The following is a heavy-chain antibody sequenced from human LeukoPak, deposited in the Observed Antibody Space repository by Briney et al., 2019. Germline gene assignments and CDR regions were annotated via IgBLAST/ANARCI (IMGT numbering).Heavy chain of an antibody. V-gene: IGHV3-74*01. D-gene: IGHD2-21*01. CDR2: VKGDEIST. CDR3: ATGPYSAFEM. J-gene: IGHJ3*02. CDR1: GFTFSDFW. Sequence: PAGSLRLSCAASGFTFSDFWMHWVRQAPGGGLVWVSRVKGDEISTLYADSVKGRFTISRDNAKNTLYLQMNSLRADDTALYYCATGPYSAFEMWGQGTMVTVSS.